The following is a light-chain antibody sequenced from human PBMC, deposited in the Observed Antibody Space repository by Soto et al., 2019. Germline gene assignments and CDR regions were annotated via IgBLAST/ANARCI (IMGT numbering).Light chain of an antibody. Sequence: QSVLTQPPSASGTPGQRVNISCSGSSSNIGSNYVYWYRQFPGTAPNLLIQRNNQRPSGVPARFSGSKSGTSASLAISGLGSEDEADYYCGGWDDSLSGPVFGGGTKLTVL. V-gene: IGLV1-47*01. CDR3: GGWDDSLSGPV. CDR2: RNN. J-gene: IGLJ2*01. CDR1: SSNIGSNY.